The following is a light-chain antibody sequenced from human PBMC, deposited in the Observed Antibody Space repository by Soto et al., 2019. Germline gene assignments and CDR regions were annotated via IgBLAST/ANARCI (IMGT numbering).Light chain of an antibody. CDR1: SSDVGGYNY. J-gene: IGLJ1*01. Sequence: QSALTQPASVSGSPGQSITISCTGTSSDVGGYNYVSWYQQHPGKAPKLMIYDVSNRPSGVSNRFSSSKSGNTAPLTISGLQAEDEADYYCSSYTSSSTLLYVFGTGTKVTVL. CDR2: DVS. V-gene: IGLV2-14*01. CDR3: SSYTSSSTLLYV.